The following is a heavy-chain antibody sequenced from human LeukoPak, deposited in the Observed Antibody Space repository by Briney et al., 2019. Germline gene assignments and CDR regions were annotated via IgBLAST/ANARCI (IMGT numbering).Heavy chain of an antibody. CDR2: IXHXGST. J-gene: IGHJ4*02. Sequence: SETLSLTCAVYGGSFSGYYWSWIRQPPGKGLEWIGEIXHXGSTNYNPSLKSRVTISVDTSKNQFSLKLSSVTAADTAVYYCARGNHPGTRETRSGGSCYLFDYWGQGTLVTVSS. CDR1: GGSFSGYY. V-gene: IGHV4-34*01. D-gene: IGHD2-15*01. CDR3: ARGNHPGTRETRSGGSCYLFDY.